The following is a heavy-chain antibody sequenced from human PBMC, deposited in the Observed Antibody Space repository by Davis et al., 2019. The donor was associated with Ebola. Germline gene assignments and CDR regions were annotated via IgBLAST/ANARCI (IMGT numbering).Heavy chain of an antibody. CDR1: GGSISSYY. CDR2: IYYSGST. CDR3: ARVGYDFWSGYFSDNWFDP. V-gene: IGHV4-59*01. J-gene: IGHJ5*02. Sequence: SETLSFTCTVSGGSISSYYWSWIRQPPGKGLEWIGYIYYSGSTNYNPSLKSRVTISVDTSKNQFSLKLSSVTAADTAVYYCARVGYDFWSGYFSDNWFDPGGQGTLVTVSS. D-gene: IGHD3-3*01.